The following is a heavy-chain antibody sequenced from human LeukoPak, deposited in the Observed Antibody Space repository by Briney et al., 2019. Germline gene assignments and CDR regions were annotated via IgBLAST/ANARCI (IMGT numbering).Heavy chain of an antibody. CDR1: GGTFSRYA. Sequence: RASVKVSCTASGGTFSRYAISWVRQAPGQGLEWMGGIIPIFGTANYAQKFQGRVTITADESTSTAYMELSSLRSEDTAVYYCARGLGDPDYYYYGMDVWGQGTTVTVSS. D-gene: IGHD2-21*02. V-gene: IGHV1-69*13. CDR2: IIPIFGTA. J-gene: IGHJ6*02. CDR3: ARGLGDPDYYYYGMDV.